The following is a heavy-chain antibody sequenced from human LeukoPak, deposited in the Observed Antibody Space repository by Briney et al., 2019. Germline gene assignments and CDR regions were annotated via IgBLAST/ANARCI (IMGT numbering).Heavy chain of an antibody. CDR2: INHSGST. V-gene: IGHV4-34*01. CDR3: ARGPLYSGSYYFDY. J-gene: IGHJ4*02. CDR1: GGSISGYY. Sequence: SETLSLTCAVYGGSISGYYWSWIRQPPGKGLEWIGEINHSGSTNYNPSLKSRVTISVDTSKNQFSLKLSSVTAADTAVYYCARGPLYSGSYYFDYWGQGTLVTVSS. D-gene: IGHD1-26*01.